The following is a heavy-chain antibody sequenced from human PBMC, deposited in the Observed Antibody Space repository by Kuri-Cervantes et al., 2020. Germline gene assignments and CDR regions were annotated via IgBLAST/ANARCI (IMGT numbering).Heavy chain of an antibody. D-gene: IGHD4-23*01. CDR3: ARRMGYGGNCYLDY. Sequence: GGSLRLSCKVSGYSFTNFWIAWVRQMPGKGLEWMGIIYPGDSDTRYSSSFQGHVTFSADNSITTAYLQWRSLKASDTAIYYCARRMGYGGNCYLDYWGPGTLVTVSS. V-gene: IGHV5-51*01. CDR1: GYSFTNFW. CDR2: IYPGDSDT. J-gene: IGHJ4*02.